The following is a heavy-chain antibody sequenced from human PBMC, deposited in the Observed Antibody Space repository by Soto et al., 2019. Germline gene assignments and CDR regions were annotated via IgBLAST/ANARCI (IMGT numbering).Heavy chain of an antibody. V-gene: IGHV3-23*01. CDR2: ISGSGGST. CDR1: GFTFSSYA. J-gene: IGHJ4*02. D-gene: IGHD2-21*01. Sequence: GGSLRLSCAASGFTFSSYAMSWVRQAPGKGLEWVSAISGSGGSTYYADSVKGRFTISRDNSKSTLYLQMNSLRAEDTAVYYCEKDPIVVGARTDIDYWGQGTLVTVSS. CDR3: EKDPIVVGARTDIDY.